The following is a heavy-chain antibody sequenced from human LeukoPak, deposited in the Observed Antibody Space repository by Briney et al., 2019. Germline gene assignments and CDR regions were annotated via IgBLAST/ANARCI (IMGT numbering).Heavy chain of an antibody. J-gene: IGHJ4*02. CDR3: ALATGYSSGWYDLPLDY. CDR1: GYTFTSYD. D-gene: IGHD6-19*01. V-gene: IGHV1-8*01. Sequence: ASVKVSCKASGYTFTSYDINWVRQATGQGLEWMGWMNPNSGNTGYAQKFQGRVTMTRNTSISTAYMELSSLRSEDTAVYYCALATGYSSGWYDLPLDYWGQGNLVTVSS. CDR2: MNPNSGNT.